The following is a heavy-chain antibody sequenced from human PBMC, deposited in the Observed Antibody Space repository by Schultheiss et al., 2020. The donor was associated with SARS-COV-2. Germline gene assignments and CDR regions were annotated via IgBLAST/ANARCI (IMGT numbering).Heavy chain of an antibody. CDR1: GYSISSGYY. D-gene: IGHD4-23*01. J-gene: IGHJ6*02. CDR3: ARDDYGGNKYYYGMDV. Sequence: SETLSLTCAVSGYSISSGYYWGWIRQPPGKGLEWIGSIYHSGSTYYNPSLKSRVTISVDTSKNQFSLKLSSVTAADTAVYYCARDDYGGNKYYYGMDVWGQGTTVTVSS. CDR2: IYHSGST. V-gene: IGHV4-38-2*02.